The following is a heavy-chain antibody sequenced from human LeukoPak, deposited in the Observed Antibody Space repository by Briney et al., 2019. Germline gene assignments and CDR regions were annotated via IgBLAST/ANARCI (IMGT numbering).Heavy chain of an antibody. CDR1: GFTFSSYA. Sequence: PGGSLRLSCAASGFTFSSYAMSWVRQAPGKGLVWVSAVSGSGDSTYYADSVKGRFSISRDNSKSTLYLQMNSLRAEDTAVYYCAKVWAFCGGDCSGPIDYWGQGALVTVSS. V-gene: IGHV3-23*01. J-gene: IGHJ4*02. D-gene: IGHD2-21*01. CDR3: AKVWAFCGGDCSGPIDY. CDR2: VSGSGDST.